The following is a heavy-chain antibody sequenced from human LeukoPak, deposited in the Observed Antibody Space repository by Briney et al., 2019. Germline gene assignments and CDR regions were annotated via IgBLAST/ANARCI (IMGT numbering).Heavy chain of an antibody. CDR1: GFTFSSYS. CDR2: ISSSSYI. CDR3: ARSEQLWFPFDY. J-gene: IGHJ4*02. V-gene: IGHV3-21*01. Sequence: GGSLRLSCAASGFTFSSYSMNWVRQAPGKGLEWVSSISSSSYIYYADSVKGRFTISRDNAKNSLYLQMNSLRAEDTAVYYCARSEQLWFPFDYWGQGTLVTVSS. D-gene: IGHD5-18*01.